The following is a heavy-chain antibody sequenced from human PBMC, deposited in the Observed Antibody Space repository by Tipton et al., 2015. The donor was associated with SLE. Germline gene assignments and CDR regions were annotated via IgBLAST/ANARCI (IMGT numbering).Heavy chain of an antibody. V-gene: IGHV4-38-2*02. CDR3: ARLADGNRNWFDP. CDR2: ISHTGST. Sequence: TLSLTCTVSGYSISSGYYWGWIRQPPGKGLAWIGEISHTGSTNFNPSLKSRDAISADTSKRQFSLKVKSVTAADTAVYYCARLADGNRNWFDPWGQGTLVTVSS. J-gene: IGHJ5*02. CDR1: GYSISSGYY. D-gene: IGHD6-13*01.